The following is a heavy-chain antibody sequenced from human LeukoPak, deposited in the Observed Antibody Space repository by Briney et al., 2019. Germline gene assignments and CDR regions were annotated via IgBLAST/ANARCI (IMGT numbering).Heavy chain of an antibody. CDR3: ARGPHYHDSSGYSPYYYYYMDV. CDR2: IYYSGST. V-gene: IGHV4-59*11. D-gene: IGHD3-22*01. CDR1: SGSISSHY. Sequence: PSQTLSLTCTVSSGSISSHYWSWIRHPPGKGLECIGYIYYSGSTVYNPSLKSRVTISVDPPKNQFSLTLSSLTAADTAWYYLARGPHYHDSSGYSPYYYYYMDVWGKGTTVTVSS. J-gene: IGHJ6*03.